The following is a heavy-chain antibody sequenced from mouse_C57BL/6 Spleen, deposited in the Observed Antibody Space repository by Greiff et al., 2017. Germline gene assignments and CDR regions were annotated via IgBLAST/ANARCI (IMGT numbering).Heavy chain of an antibody. CDR1: GYTFTGYW. J-gene: IGHJ2*01. D-gene: IGHD2-4*01. CDR2: LLPGSGST. Sequence: VQLQQSGAELMKPGASVTLSCKATGYTFTGYWIEWVKPRPGHGLEWIGELLPGSGSTNYNENFKGKATFTADPSSNTAYMQLSSLTTEDSAIYYWARSDYDGEGFDYWGKGTTRTVAS. V-gene: IGHV1-9*01. CDR3: ARSDYDGEGFDY.